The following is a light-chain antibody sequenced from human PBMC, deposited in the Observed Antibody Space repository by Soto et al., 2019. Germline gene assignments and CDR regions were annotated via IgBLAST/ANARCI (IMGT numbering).Light chain of an antibody. CDR2: DAS. J-gene: IGKJ1*01. Sequence: EIVMTQSPATLSVSPGERATLSCWASQSIGSNLAWYQQRPGQGPRLLIYDASTRATGIPARFSGSGSGTDFTLTISSLQSEDFEVYYCQQYNNWLRWTFGQGTKVEIK. CDR1: QSIGSN. V-gene: IGKV3-15*01. CDR3: QQYNNWLRWT.